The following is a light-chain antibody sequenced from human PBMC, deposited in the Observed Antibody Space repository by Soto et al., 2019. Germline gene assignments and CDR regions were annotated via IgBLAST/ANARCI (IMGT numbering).Light chain of an antibody. V-gene: IGLV1-40*01. CDR3: QAYDYSLTASV. Sequence: QSVLTQPPSVSGAPGQRVPLSCTGNSSNLGAGYDVHWYQQLPGTAPKLVIYGNRNRPSGVPERFSGSQSGTSASLAITGLQAEYEADYYCQAYDYSLTASVFGGGTKLTVL. CDR1: SSNLGAGYD. CDR2: GNR. J-gene: IGLJ3*02.